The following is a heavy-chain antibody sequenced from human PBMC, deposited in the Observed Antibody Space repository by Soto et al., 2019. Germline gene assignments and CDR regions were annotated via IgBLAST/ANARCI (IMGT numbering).Heavy chain of an antibody. D-gene: IGHD3-22*01. V-gene: IGHV5-51*01. CDR3: ASSYYYDSSGYSGAFDI. J-gene: IGHJ3*02. Sequence: GESLKISCKGSGYSFTSYWIGWVRQMPGKGLEWMGIIYPGDSDTRYSPSFQGQVTISADKSISTAYLQRSSLKASDTAMYYCASSYYYDSSGYSGAFDIWGQGKMVTVS. CDR2: IYPGDSDT. CDR1: GYSFTSYW.